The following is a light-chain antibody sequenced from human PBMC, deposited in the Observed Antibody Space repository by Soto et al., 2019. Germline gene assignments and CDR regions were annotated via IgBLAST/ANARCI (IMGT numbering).Light chain of an antibody. J-gene: IGKJ1*01. Sequence: EIVLTQSPGTLSLSPGERATLSCRASQTVNNNYLAWYQQKPGQAPRLFIYGASTRATGIPDRFSGSGSGTDFTLTISRLEPEDFAVYYCQQYGSSRTFGQGPKVEIK. CDR1: QTVNNNY. CDR3: QQYGSSRT. CDR2: GAS. V-gene: IGKV3-20*01.